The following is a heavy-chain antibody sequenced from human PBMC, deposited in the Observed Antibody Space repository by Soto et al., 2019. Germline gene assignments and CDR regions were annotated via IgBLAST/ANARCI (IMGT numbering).Heavy chain of an antibody. D-gene: IGHD3-22*01. J-gene: IGHJ6*02. Sequence: ASVKVSCKTSGYNFTSHYIHWVRQAPGQRLESMGIIYPRGGSTIYAQKFQGKVTMTRDTSTHTLYMGLSSLRSEDTAIYYCAGVGYSSTGTTLHFHGLDVWGRGTTGTVSS. V-gene: IGHV1-46*01. CDR1: GYNFTSHY. CDR2: IYPRGGST. CDR3: AGVGYSSTGTTLHFHGLDV.